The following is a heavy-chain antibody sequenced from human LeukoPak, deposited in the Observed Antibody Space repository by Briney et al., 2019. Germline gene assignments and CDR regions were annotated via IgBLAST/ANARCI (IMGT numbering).Heavy chain of an antibody. CDR1: GGSISSGDYY. Sequence: PSQTLSLTCTVSGGSISSGDYYWGWIRQPPGKGLEWIGCIYSSGSTYSNPSLMSRVTISVDTSKSQFSLKLSSVTAADTAVYYCARLGGSGDTFQIWGQGTMVTVSS. D-gene: IGHD3-10*01. V-gene: IGHV4-39*01. J-gene: IGHJ3*02. CDR2: IYSSGST. CDR3: ARLGGSGDTFQI.